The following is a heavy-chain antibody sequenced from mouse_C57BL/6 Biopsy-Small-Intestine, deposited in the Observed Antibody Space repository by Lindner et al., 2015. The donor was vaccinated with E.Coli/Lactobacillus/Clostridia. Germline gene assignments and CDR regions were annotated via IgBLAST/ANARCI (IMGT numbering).Heavy chain of an antibody. CDR2: IDPASGNT. CDR3: ARSTTMITAWFAY. CDR1: GFNIKDDY. J-gene: IGHJ3*01. Sequence: VQLQESGAELVRPGASVKLSCTASGFNIKDDYMHWVKQRPEQGLGWIGRIDPASGNTKYAPKFQDKATITADTSSNTAYLQLSSLTSEDTAVYYCARSTTMITAWFAYWGQGTLVTVSA. D-gene: IGHD2-4*01. V-gene: IGHV14-3*01.